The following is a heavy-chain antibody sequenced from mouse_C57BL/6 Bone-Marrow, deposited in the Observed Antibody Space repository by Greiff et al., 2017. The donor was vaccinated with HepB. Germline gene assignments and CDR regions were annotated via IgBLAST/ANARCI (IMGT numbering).Heavy chain of an antibody. J-gene: IGHJ4*01. CDR3: ARNLYYYGSSYDYAMDY. D-gene: IGHD1-1*01. Sequence: VQLQQSDAELVKPGASVKISCKVSGYTFTDHTIHWMKQRPEQGLEWIGYIYPRDGSTKYNEKFKGKATLTADKSYSTAYMQLNSLTSEDSAVYFCARNLYYYGSSYDYAMDYWGQGTSVTVSS. CDR1: GYTFTDHT. CDR2: IYPRDGST. V-gene: IGHV1-78*01.